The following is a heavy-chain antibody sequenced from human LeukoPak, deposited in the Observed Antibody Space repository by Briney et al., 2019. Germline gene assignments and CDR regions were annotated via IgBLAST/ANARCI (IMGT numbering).Heavy chain of an antibody. CDR1: GLNFRSSW. D-gene: IGHD2/OR15-2a*01. Sequence: GGSLRLSCAASGLNFRSSWMSWIRQAPGKGLERVANIDQDGSEKYYVDSVKGRFTISRDNAKSSLYLQMNSLRVEDTAVYYGARAFYSYFDYWGQGTLVVVST. CDR2: IDQDGSEK. J-gene: IGHJ4*02. V-gene: IGHV3-7*03. CDR3: ARAFYSYFDY.